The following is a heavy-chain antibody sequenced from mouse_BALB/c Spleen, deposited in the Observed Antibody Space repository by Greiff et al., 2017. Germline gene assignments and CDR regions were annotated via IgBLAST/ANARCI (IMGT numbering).Heavy chain of an antibody. CDR2: ISSGGSYT. Sequence: EVHLVESGGDLVKPGGSLKLSCAASGFTFSSYGMSWVRQTPDKRLEWVATISSGGSYTYYPDSVKGRFTISRDNAKNTLYLQISSLKSEDTAMYYCARQLTGTYWGQGTLVTVSA. D-gene: IGHD4-1*01. V-gene: IGHV5-6*01. CDR3: ARQLTGTY. CDR1: GFTFSSYG. J-gene: IGHJ3*01.